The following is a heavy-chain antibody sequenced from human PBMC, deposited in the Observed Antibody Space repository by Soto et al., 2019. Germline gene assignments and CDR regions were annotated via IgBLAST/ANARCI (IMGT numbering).Heavy chain of an antibody. D-gene: IGHD5-12*01. V-gene: IGHV4-39*01. CDR1: GGSISSSSYY. Sequence: SETLSLTCTVSGGSISSSSYYWGWIRQPPGKGLEWIGSIYYSGSTYYNPSLKSRVTISVDTSKNQFSLKLSSVTAADTAVYYCARHELADIVATIGNWFDPWGQGTLVTVS. J-gene: IGHJ5*02. CDR3: ARHELADIVATIGNWFDP. CDR2: IYYSGST.